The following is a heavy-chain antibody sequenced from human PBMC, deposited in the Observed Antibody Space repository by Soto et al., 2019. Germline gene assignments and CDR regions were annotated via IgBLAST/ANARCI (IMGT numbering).Heavy chain of an antibody. V-gene: IGHV4-31*03. J-gene: IGHJ5*02. CDR1: GGSISSGGYY. D-gene: IGHD3-10*01. Sequence: SETLSLTCTVSGGSISSGGYYWSWIRQHPGKGLEWIGYIYYSGSTYYNPSLKSRVTISVDTSKNQFSLKLSSVTAADTVVYDCASICDIEGSMVRGVIIWFDPWGQGTLVTVSS. CDR2: IYYSGST. CDR3: ASICDIEGSMVRGVIIWFDP.